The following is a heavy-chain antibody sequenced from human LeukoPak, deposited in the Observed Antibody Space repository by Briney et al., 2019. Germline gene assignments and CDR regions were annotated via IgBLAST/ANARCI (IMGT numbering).Heavy chain of an antibody. CDR3: AGGSGSYDY. D-gene: IGHD3-10*01. V-gene: IGHV4-59*05. Sequence: SETLSLTCTVSGGSISSHYWSWIRQPPGKGLEWIGSIYYSGSTYYNPSLKSRGTISVDTSKNQFSLKLSSVTAADTAVYYCAGGSGSYDYWGQGTLVTVSS. CDR1: GGSISSHY. CDR2: IYYSGST. J-gene: IGHJ4*02.